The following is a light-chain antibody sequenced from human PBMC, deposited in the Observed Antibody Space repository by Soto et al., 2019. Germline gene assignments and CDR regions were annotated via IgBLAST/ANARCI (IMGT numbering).Light chain of an antibody. CDR1: QSVSTY. J-gene: IGKJ5*01. CDR2: DTS. CDR3: HQRNT. Sequence: LFLTQSPVTLSLSPGDRATLSCRASQSVSTYLAWYRQTPGHPPRLLIYDTSNRATGIPPRFSGSRSGTEFTLTISSLEHEDFAVYYCHQRNTFGQGTRLEIK. V-gene: IGKV3-11*01.